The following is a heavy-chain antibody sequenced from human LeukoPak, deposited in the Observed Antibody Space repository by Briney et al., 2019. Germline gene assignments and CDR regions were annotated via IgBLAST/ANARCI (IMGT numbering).Heavy chain of an antibody. Sequence: SETLSLTCTVSGGSISSSGYYWGWIRQPPGKGLEWIGSIYYSGSTYYNPSLKSRVTISVDTSKNQFSLKLSSVTAADTAVYYCARGGSVCSGGSCYDYYNYYYYMDVWGKGTTVTVSS. D-gene: IGHD2-15*01. CDR3: ARGGSVCSGGSCYDYYNYYYYMDV. J-gene: IGHJ6*03. V-gene: IGHV4-39*07. CDR2: IYYSGST. CDR1: GGSISSSGYY.